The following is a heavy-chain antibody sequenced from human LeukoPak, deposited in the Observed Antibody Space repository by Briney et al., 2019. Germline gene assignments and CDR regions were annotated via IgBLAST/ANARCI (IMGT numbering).Heavy chain of an antibody. Sequence: ASVKVSCKASGGTFSNYAISWVRQAPGQGLEWMGGIITNFGTTNYAQKYQGRVTITADESTSTVYMELSSLRSEDTAVYYCATPRTYYDFWRGYPPFDYWGQGTLVTVSS. D-gene: IGHD3-3*01. V-gene: IGHV1-69*13. J-gene: IGHJ4*02. CDR1: GGTFSNYA. CDR2: IITNFGTT. CDR3: ATPRTYYDFWRGYPPFDY.